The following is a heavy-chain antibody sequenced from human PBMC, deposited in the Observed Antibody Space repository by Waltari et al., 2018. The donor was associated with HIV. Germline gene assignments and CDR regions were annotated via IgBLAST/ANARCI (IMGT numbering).Heavy chain of an antibody. J-gene: IGHJ6*02. D-gene: IGHD3-3*01. CDR1: GFCFGSNS. Sequence: VQLVESGGGLVQPGGSVRLSCAAAGFCFGSNSMIWVSQAPGKGLEWVANIKQDGSEKYYVDSVKGRFTIPRDNAKNSLYLQMNSLRAEETAVYYCARITIFGVVNDYGMDVWGQGTTVTVSS. V-gene: IGHV3-7*01. CDR3: ARITIFGVVNDYGMDV. CDR2: IKQDGSEK.